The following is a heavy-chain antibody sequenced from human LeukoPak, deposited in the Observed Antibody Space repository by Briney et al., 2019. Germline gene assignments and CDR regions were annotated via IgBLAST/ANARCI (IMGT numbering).Heavy chain of an antibody. D-gene: IGHD3-9*01. CDR3: AKDLYFDWVYDY. Sequence: GGSLRLSCAASGFTFSSYGMHWVRQAPGKGLEWVAFIRYDGSNKYYADSVKGRFTISRDNSKNTLYLQMNSLRAEDTAVYYCAKDLYFDWVYDYWGQGTLVTVSS. V-gene: IGHV3-30*02. CDR2: IRYDGSNK. J-gene: IGHJ4*02. CDR1: GFTFSSYG.